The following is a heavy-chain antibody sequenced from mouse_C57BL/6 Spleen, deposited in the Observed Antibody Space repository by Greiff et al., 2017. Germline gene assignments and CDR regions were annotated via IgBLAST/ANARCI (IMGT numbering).Heavy chain of an antibody. Sequence: VQLQQSGAELVRPGTSVKLSCKASGYTFTSYWMHWVKQRPGQGLEWIGVIDPSDSYTNYNQKFKGKATLTVDTSSSTAYMQLSSLTSEDSAVYYCARIYDGYSYWYFDVWGTGTTVTVSS. J-gene: IGHJ1*03. CDR1: GYTFTSYW. V-gene: IGHV1-59*01. D-gene: IGHD2-3*01. CDR3: ARIYDGYSYWYFDV. CDR2: IDPSDSYT.